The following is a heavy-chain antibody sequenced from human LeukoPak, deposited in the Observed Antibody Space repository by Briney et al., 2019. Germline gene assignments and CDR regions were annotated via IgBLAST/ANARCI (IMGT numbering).Heavy chain of an antibody. CDR3: ARDNIAVALDY. CDR1: GGSISSYY. J-gene: IGHJ4*02. Sequence: PSETLSLTCTVSGGSISSYYWSWIRQPPGKGLEWIGYIYYSGSTNYNPSLKSRVTISVDTSKNQSSLKLSSVTAADTAVYYCARDNIAVALDYWGQGTLVTVSS. CDR2: IYYSGST. D-gene: IGHD6-19*01. V-gene: IGHV4-59*01.